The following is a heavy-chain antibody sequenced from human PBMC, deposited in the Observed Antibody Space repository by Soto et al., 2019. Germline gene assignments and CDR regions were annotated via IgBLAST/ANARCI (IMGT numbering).Heavy chain of an antibody. J-gene: IGHJ5*02. CDR3: AREWDYYASRTYSNWFDP. V-gene: IGHV1-18*01. CDR1: GYTFTSYG. D-gene: IGHD3-10*01. CDR2: ISPYNGNT. Sequence: QVQLVQSGGEVKKPGASVKVSCKASGYTFTSYGLTWVRQAPGQGLEWMGWISPYNGNTDYAQKFQGRVTMTTDTSTITAYMELRSLRYDDTAVYYCAREWDYYASRTYSNWFDPWGQGTLVTVSS.